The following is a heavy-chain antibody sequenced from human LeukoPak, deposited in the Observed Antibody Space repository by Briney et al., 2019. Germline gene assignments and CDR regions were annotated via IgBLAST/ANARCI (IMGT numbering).Heavy chain of an antibody. Sequence: PGGSLRLSCAASGFLFSSYAMTWVRQAPGKGPEWVSVVSGSGYNTYYADSVKGRFPLSRVNSKNTLYLQMKSLSAEDTAVYYCAKDLRAYCSGGSCYLNWFDPWGQGTLVTVSS. J-gene: IGHJ5*02. CDR1: GFLFSSYA. CDR3: AKDLRAYCSGGSCYLNWFDP. CDR2: VSGSGYNT. D-gene: IGHD2-15*01. V-gene: IGHV3-23*01.